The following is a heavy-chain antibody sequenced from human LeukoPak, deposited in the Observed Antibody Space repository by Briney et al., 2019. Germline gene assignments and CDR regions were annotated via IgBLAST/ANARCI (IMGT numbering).Heavy chain of an antibody. J-gene: IGHJ4*02. V-gene: IGHV3-21*01. CDR2: ISTTSGNI. Sequence: GGSLRLSCAASGFTSSNYAMRWVRQAPGKGLEWVSGISTTSGNIYYADSVKGRFTISRDNAKNSLYLQMNSLRVEDTALYYCARRAPSHDFDDWGQGTLVTVSS. CDR3: ARRAPSHDFDD. CDR1: GFTSSNYA.